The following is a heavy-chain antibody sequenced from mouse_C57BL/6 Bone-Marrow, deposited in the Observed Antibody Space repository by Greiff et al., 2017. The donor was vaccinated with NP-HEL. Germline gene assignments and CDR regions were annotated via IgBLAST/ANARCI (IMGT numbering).Heavy chain of an antibody. V-gene: IGHV1-50*01. Sequence: VQLQQPGAELVKPGASVKLSCKASGYTFTSYWMQWVKQRPGQGLEWIGEIDPSDSYTNYNQKFKGKATLTVDTSSSTAYMQLSSLTSEDSAVYYCTRLIYYFDYWGQGTTLTVS. CDR2: IDPSDSYT. CDR3: TRLIYYFDY. CDR1: GYTFTSYW. J-gene: IGHJ2*01.